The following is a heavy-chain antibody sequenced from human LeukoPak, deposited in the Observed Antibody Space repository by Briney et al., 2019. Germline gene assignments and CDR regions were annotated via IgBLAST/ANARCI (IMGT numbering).Heavy chain of an antibody. J-gene: IGHJ4*02. CDR1: GXTFSSYA. D-gene: IGHD1-1*01. CDR3: AREVNWRFDY. Sequence: GGSLRLSWAASGXTFSSYAVYWVRQAPGKGLEYVSAISSNGGSTYYANSVKGRFTISRDNSKNTLYLQMGSLRGEDMAVYYCAREVNWRFDYWGQGTLVTVSS. V-gene: IGHV3-64*01. CDR2: ISSNGGST.